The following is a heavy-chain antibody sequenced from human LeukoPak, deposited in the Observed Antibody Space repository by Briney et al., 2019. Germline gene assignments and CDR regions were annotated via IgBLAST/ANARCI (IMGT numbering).Heavy chain of an antibody. D-gene: IGHD5-18*01. V-gene: IGHV5-51*01. J-gene: IGHJ6*02. CDR3: ARHMDAADYYYGMDV. Sequence: GESLKISCKGSGYSFTSYWIGWVRQMPGKGLEWMGIIYPGDSDTRYSPSFQGQVTISADKSISTAYLQWSSLKASDTVMYYCARHMDAADYYYGMDVWGQGTTVTVSS. CDR1: GYSFTSYW. CDR2: IYPGDSDT.